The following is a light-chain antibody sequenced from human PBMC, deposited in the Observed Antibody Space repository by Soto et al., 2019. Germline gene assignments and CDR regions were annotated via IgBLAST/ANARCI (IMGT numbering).Light chain of an antibody. V-gene: IGKV1-33*01. J-gene: IGKJ2*01. Sequence: DIQMTQSPSSLSASVGDRVTITCQASQGIRNFLNWYQQKPGKAPRLLIYDASKLETGVPTRSSGSGSGAHFIFTINSLQPEDVATYYCQQYDNLPYTFGQGTKLEI. CDR1: QGIRNF. CDR3: QQYDNLPYT. CDR2: DAS.